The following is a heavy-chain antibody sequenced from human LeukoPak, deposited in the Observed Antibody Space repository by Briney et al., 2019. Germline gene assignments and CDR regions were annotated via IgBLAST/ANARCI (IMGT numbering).Heavy chain of an antibody. V-gene: IGHV4-59*08. CDR1: GGSISSYY. D-gene: IGHD5-18*01. J-gene: IGHJ4*02. CDR3: ARRTGGYGYGLFDY. Sequence: SEPLIFTCTASGGSISSYYWSWIRQPPGKLLEWIVNIYYSGSTNYNPSLKSRVTISVDTSKNQFSLKLSSVTAADTAVYYCARRTGGYGYGLFDYWGPGTLVTVSS. CDR2: IYYSGST.